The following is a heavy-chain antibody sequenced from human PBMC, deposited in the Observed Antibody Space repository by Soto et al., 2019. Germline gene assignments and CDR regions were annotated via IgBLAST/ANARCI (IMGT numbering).Heavy chain of an antibody. D-gene: IGHD4-4*01. CDR3: ARHGVIMSSNSPYYYYYYMDV. CDR1: GGSIXXXXXX. V-gene: IGHV4-39*01. CDR2: IYYSGST. J-gene: IGHJ6*03. Sequence: SETLSLTCAVSGGSIXXXXXXXXXXXXPGKGLXXIGSIYYSGSTNYNPSLKSRVTISVDTSKNQFSLKLSSVTAADTAVYYCARHGVIMSSNSPYYYYYYMDVWGKGTTVTVSS.